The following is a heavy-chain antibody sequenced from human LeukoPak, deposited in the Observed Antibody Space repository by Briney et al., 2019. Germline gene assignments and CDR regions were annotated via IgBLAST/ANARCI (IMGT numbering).Heavy chain of an antibody. Sequence: SETLSLTCAVYGGSFSGYYWSWIRQPPGKGLEWIGEINHSGSTNYNPSLKSRVTISVDTSKNQFSLKLSSVTAADTAVYYCARHRQFSWSSRSWGYYFDYWGQGTLVTVSS. D-gene: IGHD6-13*01. CDR2: INHSGST. J-gene: IGHJ4*02. CDR1: GGSFSGYY. CDR3: ARHRQFSWSSRSWGYYFDY. V-gene: IGHV4-34*01.